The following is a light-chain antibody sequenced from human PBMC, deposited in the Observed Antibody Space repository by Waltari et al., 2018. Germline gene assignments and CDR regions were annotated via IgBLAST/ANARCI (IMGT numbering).Light chain of an antibody. Sequence: QSVLTQAPSVSAAPGQRVTISCSGSSSNIGGDSVAWYQHLPGTAPKLLIYDTNKRPAGIPARFSGSKSGTSATLDITGLQTGDEADYYCGAWDSSLSGVVFGGGTKLTVL. CDR2: DTN. CDR3: GAWDSSLSGVV. J-gene: IGLJ3*02. V-gene: IGLV1-51*01. CDR1: SSNIGGDS.